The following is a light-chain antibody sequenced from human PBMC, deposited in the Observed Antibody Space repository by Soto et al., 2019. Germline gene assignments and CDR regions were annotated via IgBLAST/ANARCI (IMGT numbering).Light chain of an antibody. Sequence: EIVMTQSPDTLSVSPWESATLSCKASQSVSNNYLAWYQQKPGQAPRLLIYGASNRATGIPDRFSGSGSGTDFTLTISRLEPEDFAVYYCQQYGGSPVTFGQGTRLEIK. J-gene: IGKJ5*01. CDR2: GAS. CDR1: QSVSNNY. V-gene: IGKV3-20*01. CDR3: QQYGGSPVT.